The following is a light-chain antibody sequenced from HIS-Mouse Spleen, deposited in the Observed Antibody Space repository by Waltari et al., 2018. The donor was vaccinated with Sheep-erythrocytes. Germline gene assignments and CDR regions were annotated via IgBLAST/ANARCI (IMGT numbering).Light chain of an antibody. CDR2: EGS. V-gene: IGLV2-23*01. CDR3: CSYAGSSTWV. Sequence: QSALPQPASVSGSPGQSITISCPGPSSDVGSYNLVSWYQQHPGKAPKLMIYEGSKRPSGGSNRFSGSKSGNTASLTISGLQAEDEADYYCCSYAGSSTWVFGGGTKLTVL. J-gene: IGLJ3*02. CDR1: SSDVGSYNL.